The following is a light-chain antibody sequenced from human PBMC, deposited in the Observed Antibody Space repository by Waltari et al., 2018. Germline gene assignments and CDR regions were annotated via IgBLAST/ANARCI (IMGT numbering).Light chain of an antibody. CDR3: QQFGSSVT. CDR1: QSVSSNH. Sequence: IVLTQSPGTLSLSPGEGAPLSCRASQSVSSNHLAWYQQNPGQAPRLVIYGASRRAPGIPDRFSGGGSGTDFTLTISRLEPEDFAVYYCQQFGSSVTFGGGTKVEIK. J-gene: IGKJ4*01. V-gene: IGKV3-20*01. CDR2: GAS.